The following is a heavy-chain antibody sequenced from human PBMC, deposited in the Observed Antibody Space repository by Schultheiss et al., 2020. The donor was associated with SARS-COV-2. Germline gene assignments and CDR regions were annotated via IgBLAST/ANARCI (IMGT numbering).Heavy chain of an antibody. D-gene: IGHD2-21*02. J-gene: IGHJ4*02. CDR2: INPSGGST. CDR1: GYTFTSYY. CDR3: ARDPAVVVTAPTYYFDY. Sequence: ASVKVSCKASGYTFTSYYMHWVRQAPGQGLEWMGIINPSGGSTSYAQKFQGRVTMTRDTSTSTVYMELSSLRSEDTAVYYCARDPAVVVTAPTYYFDYWGQGTLVTVSS. V-gene: IGHV1-46*01.